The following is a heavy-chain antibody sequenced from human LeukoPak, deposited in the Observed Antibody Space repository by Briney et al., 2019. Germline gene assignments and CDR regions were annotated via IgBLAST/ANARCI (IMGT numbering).Heavy chain of an antibody. CDR3: ARELPFDY. CDR1: GFTFSTYW. V-gene: IGHV3-74*01. J-gene: IGHJ4*02. CDR2: INSGVSTT. Sequence: GGSLRLSCSASGFTFSTYWVDWVRQAPGKGLVWVSRINSGVSTTTYADAVKGRFTISRDNAKNTLYLQMNSLRAEDTAVYYCARELPFDYWGQGTLVTVSS.